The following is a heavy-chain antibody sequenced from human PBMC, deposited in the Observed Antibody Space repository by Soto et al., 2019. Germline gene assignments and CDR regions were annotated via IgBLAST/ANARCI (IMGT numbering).Heavy chain of an antibody. CDR1: GGTFSSYA. CDR3: ARDSDTMVRGGGALYGMDV. V-gene: IGHV1-69*06. D-gene: IGHD3-10*01. CDR2: IIPIFGTA. J-gene: IGHJ6*02. Sequence: SVKVSCKASGGTFSSYAISWVRQAPGQGLEWMGGIIPIFGTANYAQKFQGRVTITADKSTSTAYMELSSLRSEDTAVYYCARDSDTMVRGGGALYGMDVWGQGTTVTVSS.